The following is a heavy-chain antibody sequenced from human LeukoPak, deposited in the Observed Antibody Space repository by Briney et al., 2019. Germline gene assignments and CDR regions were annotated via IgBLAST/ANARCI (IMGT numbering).Heavy chain of an antibody. CDR2: ISAYNGNT. V-gene: IGHV1-18*01. J-gene: IGHJ4*02. D-gene: IGHD6-19*01. CDR3: ARDLRSSGRGPYFDY. CDR1: GYTFTSYG. Sequence: ASVKVSCKASGYTFTSYGISWVRQAPGQGLEWMRWISAYNGNTNYAQKLQGRVTMTTDTSTSTAYMELRSLRSDDTAVYYCARDLRSSGRGPYFDYWGQGTLVTVSS.